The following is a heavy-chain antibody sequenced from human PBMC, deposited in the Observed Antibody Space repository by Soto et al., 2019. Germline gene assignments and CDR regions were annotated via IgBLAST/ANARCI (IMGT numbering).Heavy chain of an antibody. D-gene: IGHD3-22*01. CDR2: IGSSSSYI. CDR1: GFTFSSYS. CDR3: AREPHYYDSSGYYYFDY. Sequence: GGSLRLSCAASGFTFSSYSMNWVRQAPGKGLEWVSSIGSSSSYIYYADSVRGRFTISRDNAKNSLYLQMNSLRAEDTAVYYCAREPHYYDSSGYYYFDYWGQGTLVTVSS. V-gene: IGHV3-21*01. J-gene: IGHJ4*02.